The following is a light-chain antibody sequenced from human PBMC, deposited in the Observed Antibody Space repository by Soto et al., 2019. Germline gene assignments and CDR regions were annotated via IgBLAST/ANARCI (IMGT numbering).Light chain of an antibody. J-gene: IGKJ4*01. CDR1: QSVFYRSYNKDY. CDR3: QQYYTTPLT. Sequence: DIVMTQSPEYLAVSLGERATINCKSSQSVFYRSYNKDYLAWYQKKPGQPPKVLSYWASTRESGVPDRFSGSGSETDFTLNISSLHAEDVADYYCQQYYTTPLTFGGGPKVEIK. V-gene: IGKV4-1*01. CDR2: WAS.